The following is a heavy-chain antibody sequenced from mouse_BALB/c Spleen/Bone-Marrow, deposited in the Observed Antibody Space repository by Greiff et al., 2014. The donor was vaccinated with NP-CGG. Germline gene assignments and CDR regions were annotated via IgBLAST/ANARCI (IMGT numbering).Heavy chain of an antibody. CDR1: GYTFTSYW. Sequence: QVQLQQSGAELARPGASVKLPCKASGYTFTSYWMQWVKQRPGQGLEWIGAIYPGDGDTRYTQKFKGKATLTADKSSSTAYMQLSSLASEDSAVYYCARGDYDYDDWFAYWGQGTLVTVSA. V-gene: IGHV1-87*01. CDR2: IYPGDGDT. J-gene: IGHJ3*01. CDR3: ARGDYDYDDWFAY. D-gene: IGHD2-4*01.